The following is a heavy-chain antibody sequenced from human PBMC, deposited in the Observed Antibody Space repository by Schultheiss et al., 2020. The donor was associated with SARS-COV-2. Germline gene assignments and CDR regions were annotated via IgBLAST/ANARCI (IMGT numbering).Heavy chain of an antibody. J-gene: IGHJ6*02. CDR3: ARLRPAVASV. Sequence: SETLSLTCTVSGGSISSYYWSWIRQPAGKGLEWIGRMFISGSTYYNPSLKSRVTISVDKSENQFSLKLSSVTAADTAVYYCARLRPAVASVWGQGTTVTVSS. CDR1: GGSISSYY. V-gene: IGHV4-4*07. D-gene: IGHD6-19*01. CDR2: MFISGST.